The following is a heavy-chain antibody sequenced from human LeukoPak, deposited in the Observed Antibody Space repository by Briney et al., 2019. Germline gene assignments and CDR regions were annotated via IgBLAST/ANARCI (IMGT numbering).Heavy chain of an antibody. V-gene: IGHV5-51*01. Sequence: GESLKISCKGSGYSFTNYWIGWVRQMPGKGLEWMGIIYPGDSDTRYSPSFQGQVTISADKSISTAYLQWSSLKASDTAMYYCARHRYYYDSSGYYEADYWGQGTLVTVSS. J-gene: IGHJ4*02. D-gene: IGHD3-22*01. CDR1: GYSFTNYW. CDR2: IYPGDSDT. CDR3: ARHRYYYDSSGYYEADY.